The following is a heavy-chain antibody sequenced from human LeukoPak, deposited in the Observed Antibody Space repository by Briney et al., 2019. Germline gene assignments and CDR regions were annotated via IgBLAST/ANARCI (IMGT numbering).Heavy chain of an antibody. J-gene: IGHJ6*02. CDR2: ISSSSSYI. CDR1: GFTFSSYS. V-gene: IGHV3-21*01. D-gene: IGHD1-26*01. CDR3: ARREDYYGMDV. Sequence: GGSLRLSCAASGFTFSSYSMNWVRQAPGKGLGWVSSISSSSSYIYYAESVKGRFTISRDNAKNSLYLQMNTLRAEDTAVYYCARREDYYGMDVWGQGTTVTVSS.